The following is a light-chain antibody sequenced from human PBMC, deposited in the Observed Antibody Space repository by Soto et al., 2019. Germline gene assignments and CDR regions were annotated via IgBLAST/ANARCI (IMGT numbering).Light chain of an antibody. J-gene: IGLJ1*01. CDR1: SSDIGAYDL. CDR2: EVS. Sequence: QSALTQPPSVSGSPGQSITISCSGTSSDIGAYDLVSWYQQHPGRAPKLIIYEVSHRFSGLPYRFSGSKSGNTASLTITGLQADDEDYYCYSSVAPGRIYVFGSGTKVTV. V-gene: IGLV2-14*03. CDR3: SSVAPGRIYV.